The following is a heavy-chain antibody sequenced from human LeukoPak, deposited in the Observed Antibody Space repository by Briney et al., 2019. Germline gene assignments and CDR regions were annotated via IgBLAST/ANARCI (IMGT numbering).Heavy chain of an antibody. CDR1: GGSISSNSYY. V-gene: IGHV4-39*01. J-gene: IGHJ6*03. D-gene: IGHD3-10*01. CDR2: IYYSGST. CDR3: ARLRFGELNYYYYMDV. Sequence: SETLSLTCAVSGGSISSNSYYWGWIRQPPGKGLEWIGSIYYSGSTYYNPSLKSRVTISVDTSKNQFSLKLSSVTAADTAVYYCARLRFGELNYYYYMDVWGKGTTVTISS.